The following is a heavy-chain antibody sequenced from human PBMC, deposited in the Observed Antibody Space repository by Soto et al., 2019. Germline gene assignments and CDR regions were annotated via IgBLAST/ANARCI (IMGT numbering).Heavy chain of an antibody. Sequence: AASVKVSCKASGYTFTGYYMHWVRQAPGQGLEWMGWINPNSGGTNYAQKFQGWVTMTRDTSISTAYMELSRLRSDDTAVYYCAREGLLWFGEATYYYYGMDVWGQGTTVTVSS. CDR3: AREGLLWFGEATYYYYGMDV. J-gene: IGHJ6*02. CDR2: INPNSGGT. CDR1: GYTFTGYY. V-gene: IGHV1-2*04. D-gene: IGHD3-10*01.